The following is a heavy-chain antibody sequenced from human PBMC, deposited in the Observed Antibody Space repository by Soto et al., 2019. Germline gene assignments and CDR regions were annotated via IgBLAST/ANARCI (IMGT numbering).Heavy chain of an antibody. J-gene: IGHJ5*02. Sequence: EVQLLESGGGLVQPGGSLRLSCAASGFTFSSYAMSWVRQAPGKGLEWVSAISGSGGSTYYADSVKGRFTISRDNSKNTLYLQMNSLRAEDTAVYYCAKYSGYSYGWDNWFDPWGQGTLVTVSS. CDR3: AKYSGYSYGWDNWFDP. CDR1: GFTFSSYA. D-gene: IGHD5-18*01. V-gene: IGHV3-23*01. CDR2: ISGSGGST.